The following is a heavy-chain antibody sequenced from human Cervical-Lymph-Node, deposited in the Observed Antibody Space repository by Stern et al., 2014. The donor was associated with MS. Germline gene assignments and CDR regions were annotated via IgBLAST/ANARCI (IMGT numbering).Heavy chain of an antibody. D-gene: IGHD6-13*01. CDR2: IFPVFGTP. Sequence: VQLLESGAAVTKPGSSVKVSCKASGGTFRKFPSSWVRQAPGKGLAWMGGIFPVFGTPTYAQEFRGRVTITADVSTSTVYMELSSLRSDDTAVYYCALSSETSDRWYSLGYDLWGQGTLVTVSS. CDR1: GGTFRKFP. V-gene: IGHV1-69*01. J-gene: IGHJ5*02. CDR3: ALSSETSDRWYSLGYDL.